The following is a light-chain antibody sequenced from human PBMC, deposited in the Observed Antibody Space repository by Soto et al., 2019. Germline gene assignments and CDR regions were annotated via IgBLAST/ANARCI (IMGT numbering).Light chain of an antibody. V-gene: IGKV3-15*01. CDR3: QQYNNWPPWT. J-gene: IGKJ1*01. CDR2: GAS. CDR1: QSVSSN. Sequence: EIVMTQSPATLSVSPGERATLSCRASQSVSSNLAWYQQKPGQAPRLLIYGASTRATGIPARFSGSGSGTEFTLNISSLQYEDFAVYYCQQYNNWPPWTVGQGTKVEIK.